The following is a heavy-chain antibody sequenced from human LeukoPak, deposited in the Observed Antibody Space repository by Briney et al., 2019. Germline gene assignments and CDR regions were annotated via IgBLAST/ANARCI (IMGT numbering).Heavy chain of an antibody. Sequence: SETLSLTCTVSGGPIGSYYWSWIRQPPGKGLEWIGYIYYSESTNYNPSLKSRVTISVDTSKNQFSLKLSSVTAAGTAVYYCAREYDFWSGYYWYFDLWGRGTLVTVSS. CDR2: IYYSEST. V-gene: IGHV4-59*01. CDR1: GGPIGSYY. CDR3: AREYDFWSGYYWYFDL. J-gene: IGHJ2*01. D-gene: IGHD3-3*01.